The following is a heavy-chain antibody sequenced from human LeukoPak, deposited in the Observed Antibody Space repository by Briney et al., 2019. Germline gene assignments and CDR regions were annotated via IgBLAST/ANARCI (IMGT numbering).Heavy chain of an antibody. Sequence: KSSETLSLTCAVYGGSFSGYYWSWIRQPPGKGLEWIGEINHSGSTNYNPSLKSRVTIPVDTSKNQFSLKLSSVTAADTAVYYCARRLRYFDWVHFDYWGQGTLVTVSS. CDR3: ARRLRYFDWVHFDY. V-gene: IGHV4-34*01. CDR2: INHSGST. D-gene: IGHD3-9*01. J-gene: IGHJ4*02. CDR1: GGSFSGYY.